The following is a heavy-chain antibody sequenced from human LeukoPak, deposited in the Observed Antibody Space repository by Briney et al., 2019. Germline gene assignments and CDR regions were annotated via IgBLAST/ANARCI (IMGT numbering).Heavy chain of an antibody. V-gene: IGHV3-21*01. CDR2: ISSSSSYI. Sequence: PGGSLRLSCAASGFTFGSYSMNWVRQAPGKGLEWVSSISSSSSYIYYADSVKGRFTISRDNAKNSLYLQMNSLRAEDTAVYYCARAPLYCSGGSCYTRSGYYYYGMDVWGQGTTVTVSS. D-gene: IGHD2-15*01. CDR3: ARAPLYCSGGSCYTRSGYYYYGMDV. J-gene: IGHJ6*02. CDR1: GFTFGSYS.